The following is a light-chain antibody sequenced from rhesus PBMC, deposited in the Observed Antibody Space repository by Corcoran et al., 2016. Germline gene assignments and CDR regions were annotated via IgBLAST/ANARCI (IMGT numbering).Light chain of an antibody. Sequence: DIQMTQSPSSLSASVGDTVSITCRASQDISSYLNWFQQKPGTAPKLLIYAASSLETGAPSRFSVSGSGTEVTLTISSLQPEDFAAYYCLQHNSYPLTFGGGTKVEIK. CDR1: QDISSY. V-gene: IGKV1-28*01. CDR2: AAS. CDR3: LQHNSYPLT. J-gene: IGKJ4*01.